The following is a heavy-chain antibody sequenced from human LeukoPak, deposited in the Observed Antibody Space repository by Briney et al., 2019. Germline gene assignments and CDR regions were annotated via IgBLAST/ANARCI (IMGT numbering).Heavy chain of an antibody. D-gene: IGHD2-2*01. J-gene: IGHJ3*02. CDR1: GGSISSYY. CDR2: IYTSGST. CDR3: ARAGGYCSSTSCYVAFDI. Sequence: SETLSLTCTVSGGSISSYYWSWIRQPAGKGLEWIGRIYTSGSTNYNPSLKSRVTMSVDTSKNQFSMRLSSVTAADTALYYCARAGGYCSSTSCYVAFDIWGQGTMVTVSS. V-gene: IGHV4-4*07.